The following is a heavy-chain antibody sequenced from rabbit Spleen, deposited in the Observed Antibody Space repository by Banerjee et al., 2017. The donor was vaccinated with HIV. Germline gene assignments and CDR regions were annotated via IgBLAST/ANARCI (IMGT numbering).Heavy chain of an antibody. Sequence: QSLEESGGDLVKPGASLTLTCKASGLDFSGDSYDSYMCWVRQAPGKGLEWIACIYGGSSGSTYYASWAKGRFTISKGSSTTVTLQMTSLTAADTATYFCARGAGYSTDFNLWGPGTLVTVS. CDR3: ARGAGYSTDFNL. CDR2: IYGGSSGST. D-gene: IGHD7-1*01. V-gene: IGHV1S40*01. CDR1: GLDFSGDSY. J-gene: IGHJ4*01.